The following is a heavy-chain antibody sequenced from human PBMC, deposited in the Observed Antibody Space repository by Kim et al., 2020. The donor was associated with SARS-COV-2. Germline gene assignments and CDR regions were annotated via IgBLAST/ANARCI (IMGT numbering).Heavy chain of an antibody. Sequence: GGSLRLSCAASGFTFSNAWMSWVRQAPGKGLEWVGRIKSKTDGGTADYAAPVKGRFTISRDDSKNTLYLQMSSLKTEDTAVYYCTTRLLWFGELRDFDYWGQGTLVTVSS. J-gene: IGHJ4*02. CDR1: GFTFSNAW. D-gene: IGHD3-10*01. CDR3: TTRLLWFGELRDFDY. V-gene: IGHV3-15*01. CDR2: IKSKTDGGTA.